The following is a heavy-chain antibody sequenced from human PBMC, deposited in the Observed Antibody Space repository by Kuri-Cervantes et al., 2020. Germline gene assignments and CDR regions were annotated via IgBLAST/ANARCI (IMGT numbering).Heavy chain of an antibody. CDR2: ISYDGSNK. CDR3: ARGMWFGEFGFYYYYGMDV. D-gene: IGHD3-10*01. V-gene: IGHV3-30-3*01. CDR1: GFTFSSYA. J-gene: IGHJ6*02. Sequence: GESLKISCAASGFTFSSYAMHWVRQAPGKGLEWVAVISYDGSNKYYADSVKGRFTISGDNSKNTLYLQMNSLRAEDTAVYYCARGMWFGEFGFYYYYGMDVWGQGTTVTVSS.